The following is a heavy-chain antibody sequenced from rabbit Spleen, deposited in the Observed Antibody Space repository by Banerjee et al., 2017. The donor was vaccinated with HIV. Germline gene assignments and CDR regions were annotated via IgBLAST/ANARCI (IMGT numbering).Heavy chain of an antibody. CDR1: GVSFSTNDY. CDR2: IEGGSSTFS. J-gene: IGHJ4*01. V-gene: IGHV1S40*01. CDR3: ARDLVAVIGWNFNL. Sequence: QSLEESGGDLVKPGASLTLTCTASGVSFSTNDYMCWVRQAPGKGLEWIACIEGGSSTFSYFASWAKGRFTISKTSSTTVTLQMTTLTAADTATYFCARDLVAVIGWNFNLWGQGTLVTVS. D-gene: IGHD1-1*01.